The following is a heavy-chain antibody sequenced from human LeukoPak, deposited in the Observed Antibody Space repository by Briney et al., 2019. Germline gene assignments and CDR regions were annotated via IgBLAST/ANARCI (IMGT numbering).Heavy chain of an antibody. J-gene: IGHJ6*03. CDR2: INHSGST. V-gene: IGHV4-34*01. CDR1: GGSFSGYY. CDR3: ARGDIVVVPAARSMDV. Sequence: SETLSLTCAVYGGSFSGYYWSWIRQPPGKGLEWIGEINHSGSTNYNPSLKSRVTISVDTSKNQFSLKLSSVTAADTAVYYCARGDIVVVPAARSMDVWGKGTTVTVSS. D-gene: IGHD2-2*01.